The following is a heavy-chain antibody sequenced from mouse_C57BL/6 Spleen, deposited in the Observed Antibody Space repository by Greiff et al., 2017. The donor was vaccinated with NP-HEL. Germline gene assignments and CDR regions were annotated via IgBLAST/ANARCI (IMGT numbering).Heavy chain of an antibody. V-gene: IGHV5-15*01. D-gene: IGHD1-1*01. CDR2: ISNLAYSI. J-gene: IGHJ1*03. CDR3: ARNYYGSSYVGYFDV. Sequence: EVQLVESGGGLVQPGGSLKLSCAASGFTFSDYGMAWVRQAPRKGPEWVAFISNLAYSIYYADTVTGRFTISRENAKNTLYLEMSSLRSEDTAMYYCARNYYGSSYVGYFDVWGTGTTVTVSS. CDR1: GFTFSDYG.